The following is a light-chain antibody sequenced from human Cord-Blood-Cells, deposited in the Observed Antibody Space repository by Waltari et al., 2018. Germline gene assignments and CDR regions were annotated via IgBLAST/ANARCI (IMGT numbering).Light chain of an antibody. J-gene: IGKJ4*01. CDR2: LGS. CDR1: QSLLHSNGYNY. CDR3: MQALQTPPT. V-gene: IGKV2-28*01. Sequence: DLVMTQSPLSLPVTPGEPASISCRSSQSLLHSNGYNYLDWYLQKPGQSPQLLIYLGSKRDSGVPDRFSGSGSGTDFTLKISRVEAEDVGVYYCMQALQTPPTFGGGTKVEIK.